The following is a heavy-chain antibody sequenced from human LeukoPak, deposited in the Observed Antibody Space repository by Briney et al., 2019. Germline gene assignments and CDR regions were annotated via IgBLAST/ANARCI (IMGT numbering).Heavy chain of an antibody. D-gene: IGHD3-16*01. J-gene: IGHJ4*02. CDR1: GGSISSSSYY. Sequence: SETLSLTCTVSGGSISSSSYYWGWIRQPPGKGLEWIGSIFYSGSTYYNPSLKSRVTVSLDTSKNQFSLKLSSVTAADTAVYYCARDGGWLDYWGQGTLVTVSS. CDR2: IFYSGST. V-gene: IGHV4-39*07. CDR3: ARDGGWLDY.